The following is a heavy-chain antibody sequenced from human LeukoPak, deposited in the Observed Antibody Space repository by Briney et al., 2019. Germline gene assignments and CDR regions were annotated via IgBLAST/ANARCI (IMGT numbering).Heavy chain of an antibody. V-gene: IGHV4-34*01. CDR2: INHSGST. Sequence: KTSETLSLTCAVYGGSFSGYYWSWIRQPPGKGLEWIGEINHSGSTNYNPSLKSRVTISVDTSKNQFSLKLSSVTAADTAVYYCARIDRLRYSGVYGMDVWGQGTTVTVSS. D-gene: IGHD6-13*01. CDR1: GGSFSGYY. J-gene: IGHJ6*02. CDR3: ARIDRLRYSGVYGMDV.